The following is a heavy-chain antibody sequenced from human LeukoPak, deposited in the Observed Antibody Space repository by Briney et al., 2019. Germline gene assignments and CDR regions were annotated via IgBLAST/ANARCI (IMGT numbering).Heavy chain of an antibody. V-gene: IGHV3-30-3*01. J-gene: IGHJ3*02. CDR3: AREGDGDWSGYYSGI. Sequence: PGGSLRLSCAASGFTFSSYAMHWVRHAPGKGLEWVAVISYDGSNKYYADSVKGRFTISRDNSKNTLYLQMNSLRAEDTAVYYCAREGDGDWSGYYSGIWGQGTMVTVSS. CDR2: ISYDGSNK. CDR1: GFTFSSYA. D-gene: IGHD3-3*01.